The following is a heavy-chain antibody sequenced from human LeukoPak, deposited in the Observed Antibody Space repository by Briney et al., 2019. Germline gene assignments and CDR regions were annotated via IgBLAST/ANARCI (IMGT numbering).Heavy chain of an antibody. CDR1: GYNFRAYY. J-gene: IGHJ5*02. CDR3: GRGVQSFDP. V-gene: IGHV1-2*02. Sequence: ASVKVSCKASGYNFRAYYIHWVRQAPGQGLEWLGYVRPMTGDTNYAQKFQDRVTFSMDTSTATAYMELRSLRSDDTAFYYCGRGVQSFDPWGQGTLVTVSS. CDR2: VRPMTGDT.